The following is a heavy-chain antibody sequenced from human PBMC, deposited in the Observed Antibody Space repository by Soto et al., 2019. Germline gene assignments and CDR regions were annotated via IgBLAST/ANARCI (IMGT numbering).Heavy chain of an antibody. Sequence: PSETLSLTCTVSGGSISSGYYYWSWIRQPPGKGLEWIGYIYYSGSTYYNPSLKSRVTISVDTSKNQFSLKLSSVTAADTAVYYCGGLLWGSDGMDVWGQGTTVTVSS. J-gene: IGHJ6*02. CDR1: GGSISSGYYY. CDR3: GGLLWGSDGMDV. V-gene: IGHV4-30-4*01. CDR2: IYYSGST. D-gene: IGHD3-3*01.